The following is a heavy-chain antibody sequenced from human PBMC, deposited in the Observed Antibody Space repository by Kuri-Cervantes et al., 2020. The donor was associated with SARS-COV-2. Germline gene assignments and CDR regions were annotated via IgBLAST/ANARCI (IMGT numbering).Heavy chain of an antibody. D-gene: IGHD4-23*01. J-gene: IGHJ6*04. V-gene: IGHV4-39*07. CDR3: ARPGGFLDV. Sequence: SETLSLTCIVSGVAIDSNSYYWVWIRQPPGKGLEWIGYIYYSGSTYYNPSLKSRVTISVDTSKNQFSLKLSSVTAADTAVYYCARPGGFLDVWGKGTTVTVSS. CDR1: GVAIDSNSYY. CDR2: IYYSGST.